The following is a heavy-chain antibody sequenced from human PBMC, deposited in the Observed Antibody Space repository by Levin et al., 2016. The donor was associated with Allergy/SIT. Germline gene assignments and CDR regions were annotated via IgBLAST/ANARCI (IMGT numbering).Heavy chain of an antibody. CDR1: GFPFSSHP. V-gene: IGHV3-21*01. CDR3: ARDVGGYDSAGSH. J-gene: IGHJ4*02. D-gene: IGHD5-12*01. Sequence: GESLKISCAASGFPFSSHPMNWVRQAPGKGLEWVSFVSSGSGSYTYYADSVKGRFTVSRDNAKNSLFLQMNSLTADDTAVYYCARDVGGYDSAGSHWGQGTLVTVSS. CDR2: VSSGSGSYT.